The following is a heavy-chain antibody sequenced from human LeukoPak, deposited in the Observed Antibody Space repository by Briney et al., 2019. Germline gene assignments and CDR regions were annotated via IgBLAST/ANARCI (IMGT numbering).Heavy chain of an antibody. D-gene: IGHD2/OR15-2a*01. CDR2: ISSSSSTI. J-gene: IGHJ6*03. CDR3: AKVHSNYYYYMDV. CDR1: GFTFSIYS. V-gene: IGHV3-48*01. Sequence: GGSLRLSCATSGFTFSIYSMNWVRQAPGKGLEWVSYISSSSSTIYYADSVKGRFTISRDNAKNSLYLQMNSLRAEDTAVYYCAKVHSNYYYYMDVWGKGTPVTISS.